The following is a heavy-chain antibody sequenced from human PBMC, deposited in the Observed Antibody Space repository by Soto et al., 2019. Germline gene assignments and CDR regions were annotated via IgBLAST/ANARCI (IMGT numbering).Heavy chain of an antibody. CDR2: ISSSSSTI. D-gene: IGHD5-12*01. Sequence: EVQLVESGGGLVQPGGSLRLSCAASGFTFSRYSMNWVRQAPGKGLEWVSYISSSSSTIYYADSVKGRFTISRDNAKNSLYLQMNSLRAEDTAVYYCARDGGDIVATIWDYWGQGTLVTVSS. CDR1: GFTFSRYS. J-gene: IGHJ4*02. CDR3: ARDGGDIVATIWDY. V-gene: IGHV3-48*01.